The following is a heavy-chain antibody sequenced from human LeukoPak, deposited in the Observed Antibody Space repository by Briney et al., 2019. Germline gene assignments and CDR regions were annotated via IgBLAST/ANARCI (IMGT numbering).Heavy chain of an antibody. D-gene: IGHD2-21*02. CDR1: GFTFSSYS. J-gene: IGHJ6*02. V-gene: IGHV3-21*01. Sequence: GGSLRLSCAASGFTFSSYSMNWARQAPGKGLEWVSSISSSSSYIYYADSLKGRFTISRDNAKNSLYLQMNSLRAEDTAVYYCARGLGDDYYYYGMDVWGQGTTVTVSS. CDR3: ARGLGDDYYYYGMDV. CDR2: ISSSSSYI.